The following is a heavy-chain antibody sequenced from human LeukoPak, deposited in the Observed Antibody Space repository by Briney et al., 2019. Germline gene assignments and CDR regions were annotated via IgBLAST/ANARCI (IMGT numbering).Heavy chain of an antibody. CDR3: AREPFSGSYLINGYYFDY. J-gene: IGHJ4*02. D-gene: IGHD1-26*01. CDR1: GFTFSNYP. CDR2: ISYDGSNK. V-gene: IGHV3-30-3*01. Sequence: PGGSLRLSCAASGFTFSNYPMHWVRQAPGKGLAWVAVISYDGSNKYYADSVKGRFTISRDNSKNTLYLQMNSLRAEDTAVYYCAREPFSGSYLINGYYFDYWGQGTLVTVSS.